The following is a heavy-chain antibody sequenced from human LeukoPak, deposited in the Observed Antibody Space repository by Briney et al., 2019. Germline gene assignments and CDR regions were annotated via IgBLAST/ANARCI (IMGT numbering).Heavy chain of an antibody. Sequence: SETLSLTCTVSGGSISSSSYYWGWIRQPPGKGLEWIGSISYSGSTYYNPSLKSRVTISVDTSKNQFSLKLSSVTAADTAVYYCARGLRFLDGWGQGTVVTVSS. CDR2: ISYSGST. V-gene: IGHV4-39*07. CDR1: GGSISSSSYY. D-gene: IGHD3-3*01. CDR3: ARGLRFLDG. J-gene: IGHJ4*02.